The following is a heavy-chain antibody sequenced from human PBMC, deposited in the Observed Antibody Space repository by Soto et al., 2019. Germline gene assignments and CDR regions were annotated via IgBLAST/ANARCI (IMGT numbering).Heavy chain of an antibody. CDR2: IKNRGDGGAT. CDR3: SPAPWGLYVWGPYGRKS. J-gene: IGHJ4*02. CDR1: GFAFSIAW. Sequence: EVKLVESGGGLVKPGESLRLSCSASGFAFSIAWMNWVRQAPGQGLEWVGRIKNRGDGGATDYAAAVRGRFTISREVAERRLYLQMSSLGVEAQAAYYCSPAPWGLYVWGPYGRKSWGKGTPVPV. D-gene: IGHD3-10*02. V-gene: IGHV3-15*07.